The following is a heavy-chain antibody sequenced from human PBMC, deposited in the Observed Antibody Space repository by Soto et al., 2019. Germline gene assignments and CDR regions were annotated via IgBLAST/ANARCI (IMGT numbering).Heavy chain of an antibody. V-gene: IGHV3-33*01. CDR2: IWHDGSHE. Sequence: QVRLVESGGDVVQPGRSLRLSCAASGFTFSDYGMHWVRQAPGKGLEWVAIIWHDGSHESYADSVKGRFTISKDNSKNTLYLQMNSLRAEDTAVYYCAREEYTTSFDYWGQGTLVTVSS. J-gene: IGHJ4*02. CDR3: AREEYTTSFDY. D-gene: IGHD6-6*01. CDR1: GFTFSDYG.